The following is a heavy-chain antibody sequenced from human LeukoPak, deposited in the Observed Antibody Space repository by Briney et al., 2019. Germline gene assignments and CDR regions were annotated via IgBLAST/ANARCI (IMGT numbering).Heavy chain of an antibody. V-gene: IGHV3-23*01. J-gene: IGHJ3*02. CDR1: GFTFSSYA. CDR2: ISGSGGST. Sequence: GGSLRLSCAASGFTFSSYAMSWVRQAPGKGLEWVSAISGSGGSTYYADSVKGRFTISRDNSKNTLYLQMNSLKAEDTAIYYCAREVGTPQAFDIWGQGTMVTVSS. D-gene: IGHD1-26*01. CDR3: AREVGTPQAFDI.